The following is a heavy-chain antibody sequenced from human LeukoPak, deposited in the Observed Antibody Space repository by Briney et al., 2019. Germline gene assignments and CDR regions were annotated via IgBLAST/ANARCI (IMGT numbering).Heavy chain of an antibody. V-gene: IGHV4-59*01. D-gene: IGHD3-22*01. J-gene: IGHJ4*02. CDR2: IYYSGST. CDR3: ARGDYYDSSPVAY. CDR1: GGSFSGYY. Sequence: SSETLSLTCAVYGGSFSGYYWSWIRQPPGKGLEWIGYIYYSGSTNYNPSLKSRVTISVDTSKNQFSLKLSSVTAADTAVYYCARGDYYDSSPVAYWGQGTLVTVSS.